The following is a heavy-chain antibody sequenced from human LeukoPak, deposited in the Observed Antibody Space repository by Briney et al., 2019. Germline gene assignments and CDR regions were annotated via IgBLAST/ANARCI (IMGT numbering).Heavy chain of an antibody. CDR3: ARHAGYDFWSGYYRPYYFDY. V-gene: IGHV4-39*01. CDR2: IYYSGST. D-gene: IGHD3-3*01. CDR1: GFSISSSSYY. Sequence: SETLSLTCTVSGFSISSSSYYWGWIRQPPGKGLEWIGSIYYSGSTYYNPSLKSRVTISVDTSKNQFSLKLSSVTAADTAVYYCARHAGYDFWSGYYRPYYFDYWGQGTLVTVSS. J-gene: IGHJ4*02.